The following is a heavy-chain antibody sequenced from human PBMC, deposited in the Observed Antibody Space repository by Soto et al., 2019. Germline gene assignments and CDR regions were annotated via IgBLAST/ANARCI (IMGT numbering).Heavy chain of an antibody. CDR3: ARDGYDSSGYYYYFDY. CDR1: CGSIRRGGFY. Sequence: TSETLSLTRTVSCGSIRRGGFYRGWIRQPPGKGLEWIGYIYYSGSTNYNPSLKSRVTISVDTSKNQFSLKLSSVTAADTAVYYCARDGYDSSGYYYYFDYWGQGTLVTVSS. D-gene: IGHD3-22*01. CDR2: IYYSGST. J-gene: IGHJ4*02. V-gene: IGHV4-61*08.